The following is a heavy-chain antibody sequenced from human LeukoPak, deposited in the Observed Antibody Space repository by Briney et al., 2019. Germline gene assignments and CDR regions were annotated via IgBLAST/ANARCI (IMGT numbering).Heavy chain of an antibody. J-gene: IGHJ5*02. CDR3: ATDFHLGDILTPSGWFDP. V-gene: IGHV1-2*02. Sequence: GASVKVSCKASGYTFIGYYMHWVRQAPGQGLEWMGWINPNSGGTNYAQKFQGRVTMTEDTSTDTAYMELSSLRSEDTAVYYCATDFHLGDILTPSGWFDPWGQGTLVTVSS. D-gene: IGHD3-9*01. CDR2: INPNSGGT. CDR1: GYTFIGYY.